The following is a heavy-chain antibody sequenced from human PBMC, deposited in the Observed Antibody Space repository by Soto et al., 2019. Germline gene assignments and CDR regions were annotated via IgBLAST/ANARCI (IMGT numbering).Heavy chain of an antibody. CDR2: IDSDSDTI. D-gene: IGHD5-12*01. CDR3: ARLYYDYV. CDR1: GFSFSTDS. V-gene: IGHV3-48*02. Sequence: GGSLRLSCAASGFSFSTDSMNWVRQAPGKGLEWVSYIDSDSDTIWYAESVKGRLTISRHNAKNSLYLQMNSLRHEDTAVYYCARLYYDYVWGQGTAVTVSS. J-gene: IGHJ6*02.